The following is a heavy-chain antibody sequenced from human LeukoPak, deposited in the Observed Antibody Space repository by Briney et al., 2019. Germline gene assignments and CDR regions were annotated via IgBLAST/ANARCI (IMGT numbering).Heavy chain of an antibody. D-gene: IGHD3-22*01. CDR1: GYTFTSYY. V-gene: IGHV1-46*01. CDR3: AKYYDSGGSYWSFDY. J-gene: IGHJ4*02. Sequence: ASVKVSCKASGYTFTSYYMHWVRQAPGQGLEWMGIINPSGGSTSYAQKFQGRVTMTRDTSTSTVYMELSSLRSEDTAVYYCAKYYDSGGSYWSFDYWGQGTLVTVPS. CDR2: INPSGGST.